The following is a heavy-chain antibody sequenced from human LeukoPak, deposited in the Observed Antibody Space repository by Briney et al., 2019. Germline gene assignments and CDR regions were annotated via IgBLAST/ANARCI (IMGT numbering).Heavy chain of an antibody. V-gene: IGHV3-23*01. D-gene: IGHD2-21*02. Sequence: GGSLRLSCAASGFTFSSYAMSWVRQAPGKALEWVSAISGSGGSTYYADSVKGRFTISRDNSKNTLYLQMNSLRAEDTAVYYCAKLVGGNSGLGALDIWGQGTMVTVSS. CDR1: GFTFSSYA. J-gene: IGHJ3*02. CDR3: AKLVGGNSGLGALDI. CDR2: ISGSGGST.